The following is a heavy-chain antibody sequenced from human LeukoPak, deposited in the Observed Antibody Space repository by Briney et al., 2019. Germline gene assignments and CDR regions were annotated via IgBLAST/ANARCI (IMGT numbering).Heavy chain of an antibody. V-gene: IGHV1-18*01. CDR3: ARATGTWGHDGFDI. CDR1: GYTFTSYG. J-gene: IGHJ3*02. Sequence: GASVKVSCKAYGYTFTSYGISWVRQAPGQGLEWMGWISGYSANTNYAQRLQGRVTMTTDTSTSTAYMELRSLRSDDTAVYYCARATGTWGHDGFDIWGQGTMVIVSS. D-gene: IGHD3-16*01. CDR2: ISGYSANT.